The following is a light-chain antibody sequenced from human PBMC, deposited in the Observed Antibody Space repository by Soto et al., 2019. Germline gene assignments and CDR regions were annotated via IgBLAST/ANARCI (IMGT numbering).Light chain of an antibody. CDR2: NNN. CDR3: AAWDDSLNGLYV. J-gene: IGLJ1*01. Sequence: QSVLTQPPSASGTPGQRVTISCSGSSPNIGRGSVNWYQQLPGTAPKLLIYNNNQWPSGVPDRFSGSKSGTSASLAISGLQSEDEADYYCAAWDDSLNGLYVFGSGTKLTVL. CDR1: SPNIGRGS. V-gene: IGLV1-44*01.